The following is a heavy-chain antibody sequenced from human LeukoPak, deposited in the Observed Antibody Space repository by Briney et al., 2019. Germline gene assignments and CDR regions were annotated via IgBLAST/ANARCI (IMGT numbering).Heavy chain of an antibody. J-gene: IGHJ5*02. Sequence: PSETLSLTCTVSSGSISSSSYYWGWIRQSPGRGLEWIGYIYYRGNTNYNPSLKSRVTISVDTSKNQYSLKLSSVTAADTAVYYCARDVAVAGTNWFDPWGQGTLVTVSS. V-gene: IGHV4-61*01. CDR1: SGSISSSSYY. CDR2: IYYRGNT. CDR3: ARDVAVAGTNWFDP. D-gene: IGHD6-19*01.